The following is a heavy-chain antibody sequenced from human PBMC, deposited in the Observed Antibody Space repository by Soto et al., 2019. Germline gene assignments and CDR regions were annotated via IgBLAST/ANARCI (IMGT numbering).Heavy chain of an antibody. CDR1: SGSLTDGGYF. D-gene: IGHD3-16*01. CDR3: AWIRLGGFVY. V-gene: IGHV4-31*03. J-gene: IGHJ4*02. Sequence: GQLQESGPGLVKPSQTLSLTCSVSSGSLTDGGYFWTWIRQRPGEGLEWIGSIFYSGTTFYSPSLERRLTISIDTSKSQFSLSLRSVTVAVTAVYYCAWIRLGGFVYCGPGSHVTVSS. CDR2: IFYSGTT.